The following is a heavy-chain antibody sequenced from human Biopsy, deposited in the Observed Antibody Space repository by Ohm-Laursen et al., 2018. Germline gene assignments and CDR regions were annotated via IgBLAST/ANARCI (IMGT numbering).Heavy chain of an antibody. V-gene: IGHV3-23*01. J-gene: IGHJ4*02. Sequence: SLRLSCAVTGFTLSDGMTWVRQAPEKGLEWVSSITTDSGRIFYADSVRGRFTISRDNSKNTLYLQMNSLRAEDTAEYYCARHLRYNDYWGQGTLVTVSS. CDR3: ARHLRYNDY. CDR2: ITTDSGRI. CDR1: GFTLSDG. D-gene: IGHD3-9*01.